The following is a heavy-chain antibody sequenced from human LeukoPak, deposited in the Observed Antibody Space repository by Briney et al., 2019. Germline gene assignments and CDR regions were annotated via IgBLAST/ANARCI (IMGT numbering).Heavy chain of an antibody. CDR1: VYTFAGYY. J-gene: IGHJ6*02. D-gene: IGHD4-17*01. CDR3: ARDRTTVTTGYYGMDV. CDR2: INPNTGVT. Sequence: GASLKVSCKASVYTFAGYYMHWVRQAPGQGLEWMGWINPNTGVTNYAQKFQGRVTLTRDTCIITAYMELTRLRSDDTAMYYCARDRTTVTTGYYGMDVWGQGTTLTVSS. V-gene: IGHV1-2*02.